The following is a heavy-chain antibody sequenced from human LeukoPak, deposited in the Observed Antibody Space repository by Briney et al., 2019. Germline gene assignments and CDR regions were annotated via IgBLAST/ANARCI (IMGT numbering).Heavy chain of an antibody. CDR3: ATPGQQPVSGLDY. J-gene: IGHJ4*02. CDR2: INPSGGST. V-gene: IGHV1-46*01. D-gene: IGHD6-13*01. Sequence: ASVKVSCKASGYTFTSYYMHWVRQAPGQGLEWMGIINPSGGSTNYAQKFQGRVTITADKSTSTAYMELSSLRSEDTAVYYCATPGQQPVSGLDYWGQGTLVTVSS. CDR1: GYTFTSYY.